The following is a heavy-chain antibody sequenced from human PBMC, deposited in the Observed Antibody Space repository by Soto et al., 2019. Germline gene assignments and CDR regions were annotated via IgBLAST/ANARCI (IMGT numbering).Heavy chain of an antibody. CDR1: GFTFSSYE. V-gene: IGHV3-48*03. CDR2: ISSSGSTI. CDR3: ARDLSTLIAGLFDP. D-gene: IGHD1-1*01. Sequence: GGSLRLSCAASGFTFSSYEMNWVRQAPGKGLEWVSYISSSGSTIYYADSVKGRFTISRDNAKNSLYLQMNSLRAEDTAVYYCARDLSTLIAGLFDPWGQGTLVTVSS. J-gene: IGHJ5*02.